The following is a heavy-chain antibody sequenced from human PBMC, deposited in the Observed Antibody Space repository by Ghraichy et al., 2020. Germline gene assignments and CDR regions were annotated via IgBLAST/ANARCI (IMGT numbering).Heavy chain of an antibody. D-gene: IGHD3-3*01. CDR2: IYYSGST. CDR1: GGSISSGGYY. J-gene: IGHJ6*02. Sequence: SETLSLTCTVSGGSISSGGYYWSWIRQHPGKGLEWIGYIYYSGSTYYNPSLKSRVTISVDTSKNQFSLKLSSVTAADTAVYYCARDLSLGYDFWSGYLGMDVWGQGTTVTVSS. CDR3: ARDLSLGYDFWSGYLGMDV. V-gene: IGHV4-31*03.